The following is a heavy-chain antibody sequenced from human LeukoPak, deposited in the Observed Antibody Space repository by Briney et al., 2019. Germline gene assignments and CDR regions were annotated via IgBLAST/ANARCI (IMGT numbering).Heavy chain of an antibody. CDR3: AKDLCSSTSCPGYYYYGMDV. Sequence: GGSLRLSCAASGFTFSDYYMSWIRQAPGKGLEWVSAISGSGGSTYYADSVKGRFAISRDNSKNTLYLQMNSLRAEDTAVYYCAKDLCSSTSCPGYYYYGMDVWGQGTTVTVSS. CDR2: ISGSGGST. V-gene: IGHV3-23*01. D-gene: IGHD2-2*01. J-gene: IGHJ6*02. CDR1: GFTFSDYY.